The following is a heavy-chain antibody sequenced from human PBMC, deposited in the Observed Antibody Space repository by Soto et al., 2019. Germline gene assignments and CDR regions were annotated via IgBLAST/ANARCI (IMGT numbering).Heavy chain of an antibody. CDR3: TRWPRASSGGTGAY. D-gene: IGHD2-2*01. CDR1: GFSFDSYW. CDR2: IDYDGTTT. V-gene: IGHV3-74*01. Sequence: EVQLVESGGGLVQPGGSLRLSCAASGFSFDSYWMHWVRQAPGQGPMWVSRIDYDGTTTNYADSVKGRFTISRDNAKSTLYLQMNSLRPADTAVYYCTRWPRASSGGTGAYWGKGTLVTVSS. J-gene: IGHJ1*01.